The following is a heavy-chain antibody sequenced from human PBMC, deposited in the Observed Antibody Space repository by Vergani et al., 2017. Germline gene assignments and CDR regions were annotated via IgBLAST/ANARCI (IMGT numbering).Heavy chain of an antibody. CDR2: ISPGASTV. J-gene: IGHJ6*02. D-gene: IGHD1-1*01. CDR1: GFQFSDHY. V-gene: IGHV3-11*04. Sequence: LEESGGGSVKPGGSLRLSCAASGFQFSDHYMSWIRQAPGKGLEWVSHISPGASTVSYTDSVTGRFTVSRDNDNNSLTLDMTTLRVEDTAVYYFAKNPGISTTRHYYAMDVWGQGTTVTVSS. CDR3: AKNPGISTTRHYYAMDV.